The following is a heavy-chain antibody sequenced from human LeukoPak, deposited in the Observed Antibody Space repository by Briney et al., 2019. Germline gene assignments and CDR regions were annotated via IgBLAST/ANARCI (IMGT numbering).Heavy chain of an antibody. CDR3: TKDGGLWVSAHWGDS. CDR2: ITTGDGNT. Sequence: GGSLRLSCTASGFTFSSYTMTWVRQAPGKGLKWVSTITTGDGNTYYADSVKGRFTVSRDDSKNTLYLQMNSLRAEDTAVYYCTKDGGLWVSAHWGDSWGRGTLVTVSS. J-gene: IGHJ4*02. V-gene: IGHV3-23*01. D-gene: IGHD7-27*01. CDR1: GFTFSSYT.